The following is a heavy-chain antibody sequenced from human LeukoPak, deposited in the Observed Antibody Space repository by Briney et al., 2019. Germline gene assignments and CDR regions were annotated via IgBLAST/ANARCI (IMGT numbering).Heavy chain of an antibody. CDR2: IYSGGGT. V-gene: IGHV3-66*01. CDR1: GFTVSSNY. D-gene: IGHD6-13*01. J-gene: IGHJ3*02. Sequence: GGSLRLSCAASGFTVSSNYMSWVRQAPGKGLEWVSVIYSGGGTYYADSVKGRFTISRDNSKNTLYLQMNSLRAEDTAVYYCARDGSSSSGFDIWGQGTMVTVSS. CDR3: ARDGSSSSGFDI.